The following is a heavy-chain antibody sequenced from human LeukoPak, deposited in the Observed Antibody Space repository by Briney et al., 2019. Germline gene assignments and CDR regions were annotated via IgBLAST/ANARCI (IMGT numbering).Heavy chain of an antibody. V-gene: IGHV4-4*09. Sequence: PSETLSLTCTVSGGSISGYYWSWIRQPPGKGLEFVGYIYTSGSTNYNPSLKSRVTISVDTSKNQFSLKLSSVTAADTAVYYCARQAARSWYFDLWGRGTLVTVSS. J-gene: IGHJ2*01. CDR3: ARQAARSWYFDL. D-gene: IGHD2-15*01. CDR2: IYTSGST. CDR1: GGSISGYY.